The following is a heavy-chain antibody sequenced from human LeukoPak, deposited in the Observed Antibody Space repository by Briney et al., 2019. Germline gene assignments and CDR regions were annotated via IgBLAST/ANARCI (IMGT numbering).Heavy chain of an antibody. CDR2: INHSGST. CDR1: GGSFSGYY. V-gene: IGHV4-34*01. D-gene: IGHD3-3*01. Sequence: SETLSLTCAVYGGSFSGYYWSWIRQPPGKGLEWIGEINHSGSTNYNPSLKSRVTISVDTSKNQFPLKLSSVTAADTAVYYCAITIFGVVISSPMIDYWGQGTLVTVSS. CDR3: AITIFGVVISSPMIDY. J-gene: IGHJ4*02.